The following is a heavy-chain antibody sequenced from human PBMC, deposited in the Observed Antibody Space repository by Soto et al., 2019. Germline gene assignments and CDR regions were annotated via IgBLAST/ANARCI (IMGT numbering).Heavy chain of an antibody. D-gene: IGHD3-3*01. CDR2: IYPSDSDT. V-gene: IGHV5-51*01. CDR3: ASPLRYDFWSGYVFDY. J-gene: IGHJ4*02. CDR1: GYHFTNYW. Sequence: GESLKISCKGSGYHFTNYWIGWVRQMPGKGLEWMGFIYPSDSDTRYSPSFQGQVTISADKSISTAYLQWSSLKASDTAMYYCASPLRYDFWSGYVFDYWGQGTLVTVSS.